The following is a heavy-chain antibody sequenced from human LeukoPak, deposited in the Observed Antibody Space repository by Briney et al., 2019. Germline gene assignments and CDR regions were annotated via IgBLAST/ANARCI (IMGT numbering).Heavy chain of an antibody. CDR1: GFTFSSYG. CDR2: IWYDGSNK. CDR3: ARDRGAARPLYYFDY. D-gene: IGHD6-6*01. V-gene: IGHV3-33*01. J-gene: IGHJ4*02. Sequence: GGSLRLSCAASGFTFSSYGMHWVREAPGKGLEWVAVIWYDGSNKYYADSVKGRFTISRDNSKNTLYLQMNSLRAEDTAVYYCARDRGAARPLYYFDYWGQGTLVTVSS.